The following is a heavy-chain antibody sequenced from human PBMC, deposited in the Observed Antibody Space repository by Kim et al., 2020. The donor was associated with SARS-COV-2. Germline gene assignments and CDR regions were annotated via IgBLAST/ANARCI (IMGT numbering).Heavy chain of an antibody. J-gene: IGHJ5*02. CDR1: GFTFSSYS. Sequence: GGSLRLSCAASGFTFSSYSMNWVRQAPGKGLEWVSSISSSSSYIYYADSVKSRFTIFRDNAKNSLSLQMNSLRAEDTAVYYCARSVPLNYGGNSANWFDPWGQGTLVTVSS. D-gene: IGHD4-17*01. V-gene: IGHV3-21*01. CDR2: ISSSSSYI. CDR3: ARSVPLNYGGNSANWFDP.